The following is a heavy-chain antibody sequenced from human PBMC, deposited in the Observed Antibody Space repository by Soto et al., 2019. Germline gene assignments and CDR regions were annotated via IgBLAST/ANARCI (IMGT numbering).Heavy chain of an antibody. CDR1: GYSFTSYW. V-gene: IGHV5-51*03. CDR3: ALRLDGSAYYLRD. Sequence: EVQLVQSGAEVKKPGESLKISCKGSGYSFTSYWIAWVRQMPGKGLEWMGIIYPGDSDTRYSPSFQGQVTISADVSTSTAYLPWTGLRATASAIYYCALRLDGSAYYLRDWGQGARVTVSS. CDR2: IYPGDSDT. D-gene: IGHD3-22*01. J-gene: IGHJ4*02.